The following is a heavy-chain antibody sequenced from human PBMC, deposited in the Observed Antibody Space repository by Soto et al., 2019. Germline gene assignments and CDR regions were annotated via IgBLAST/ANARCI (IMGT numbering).Heavy chain of an antibody. V-gene: IGHV3-15*01. CDR2: IKSKTDGGTT. Sequence: GGSLRLSCAASGFTFSNAWMSWVRQAPGKGLEWVGRIKSKTDGGTTDYAAPVKGRFTISRDDSKNTLYLQMNSLKTEVTAVYYCTTDSTAGYSSSWALDYWGQGTLVTVSS. D-gene: IGHD6-13*01. CDR1: GFTFSNAW. J-gene: IGHJ4*02. CDR3: TTDSTAGYSSSWALDY.